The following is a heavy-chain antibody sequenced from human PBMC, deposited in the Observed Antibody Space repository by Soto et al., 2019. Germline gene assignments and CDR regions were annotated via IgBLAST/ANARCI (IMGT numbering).Heavy chain of an antibody. D-gene: IGHD3-16*01. CDR2: IIPIFATA. Sequence: QVQLVQSGAEVKKPGSSVKVSCTASVGTFSSYAINWVRQAPGQGLEWMGGIIPIFATADYAQKFQGRVTITADESTSTAYMEMSSLRSEDTAVYYCARCLLGVKYYYGMDVWGQGTTVTVSS. V-gene: IGHV1-69*12. CDR3: ARCLLGVKYYYGMDV. CDR1: VGTFSSYA. J-gene: IGHJ6*02.